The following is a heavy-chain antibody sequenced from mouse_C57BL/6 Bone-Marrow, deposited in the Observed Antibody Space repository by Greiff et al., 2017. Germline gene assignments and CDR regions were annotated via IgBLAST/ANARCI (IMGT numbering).Heavy chain of an antibody. D-gene: IGHD1-1*01. CDR3: ARSPAYGSSWYFDV. V-gene: IGHV1S56*01. J-gene: IGHJ1*01. CDR1: GYTFINYD. Sequence: QVHVKQSGAELVKPGASVKLSCKASGYTFINYDINWVRQRPEQGLEWIGWIFPGDSSTKYNEKFKGKATLTTDKSSSTAYMQLSRLTSEDSAVYFCARSPAYGSSWYFDVWGAGTTVTVSS. CDR2: IFPGDSST.